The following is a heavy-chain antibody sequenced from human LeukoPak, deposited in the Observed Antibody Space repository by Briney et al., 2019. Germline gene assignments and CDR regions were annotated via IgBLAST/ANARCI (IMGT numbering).Heavy chain of an antibody. CDR1: GFTFSSYA. Sequence: GGSLRLSCAASGFTFSSYAMNWVCKPQGTGREWVSAINGRGDNTYYADSVEGRFTISRDNSKSTLFLQMNSLRAEDTAIYYCAKDRVSPGFNLFDPCGQGTLVTVSS. CDR2: INGRGDNT. V-gene: IGHV3-23*01. J-gene: IGHJ5*02. CDR3: AKDRVSPGFNLFDP. D-gene: IGHD2/OR15-2a*01.